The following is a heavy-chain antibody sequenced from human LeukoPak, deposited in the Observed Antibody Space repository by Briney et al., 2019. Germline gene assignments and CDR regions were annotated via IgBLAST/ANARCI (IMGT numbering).Heavy chain of an antibody. CDR3: ATKLGYCSSTSCPP. Sequence: ASVKVSCKVSGYTLTELSMHWVRQAPGKGLEWMGGFDPEDGETIYAQKFQGRVTMTEDTSTDTAYMELSSLRSEDTAVYYCATKLGYCSSTSCPPWGQGTLVTVSS. D-gene: IGHD2-2*01. CDR2: FDPEDGET. CDR1: GYTLTELS. V-gene: IGHV1-24*01. J-gene: IGHJ5*02.